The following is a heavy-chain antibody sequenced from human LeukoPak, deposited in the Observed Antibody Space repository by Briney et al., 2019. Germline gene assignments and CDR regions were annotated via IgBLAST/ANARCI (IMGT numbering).Heavy chain of an antibody. CDR2: IRYDGNNK. Sequence: PGGSLRLSCAASGFTFSSYGMHWVRQAPGKGLEWVAFIRYDGNNKYYADSVKGRFTISRDNSKNTLYLQMNSLRAEDTAVYYCAKAGNLGGSNHLYYYYYMDVWGKGTTVTISS. CDR1: GFTFSSYG. CDR3: AKAGNLGGSNHLYYYYYMDV. D-gene: IGHD1-26*01. V-gene: IGHV3-30*02. J-gene: IGHJ6*03.